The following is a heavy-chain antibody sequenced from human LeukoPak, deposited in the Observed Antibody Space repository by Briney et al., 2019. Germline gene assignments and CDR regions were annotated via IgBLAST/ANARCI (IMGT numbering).Heavy chain of an antibody. D-gene: IGHD3-10*01. V-gene: IGHV3-33*01. J-gene: IGHJ6*02. CDR1: GFTSSSYG. CDR2: IWYDGSNK. Sequence: PWGSLRLSCAASGFTSSSYGMHWVRQAPGKGLEWVAVIWYDGSNKYYADSVKGRFTISRDNSKNTLYLQMNSLRAEDTAVYYCAREGTTMVRGALGGMDVWGQGTTVTVSS. CDR3: AREGTTMVRGALGGMDV.